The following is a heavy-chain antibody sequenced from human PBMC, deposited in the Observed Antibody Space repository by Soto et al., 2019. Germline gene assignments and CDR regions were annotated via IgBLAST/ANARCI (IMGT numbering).Heavy chain of an antibody. J-gene: IGHJ5*02. Sequence: QVQLVESGGGVVQPGRSLRLSCAASGFTFSSYAMHWVRQAPGKGLEWVAVISYDGSNKYYADSVKGRFTISRDNSKNTLYLQMNSLRAEDTAVYYCATEVLRFLEFPPGFDPWGQGTLVTVSS. CDR1: GFTFSSYA. V-gene: IGHV3-30-3*01. CDR2: ISYDGSNK. CDR3: ATEVLRFLEFPPGFDP. D-gene: IGHD3-3*01.